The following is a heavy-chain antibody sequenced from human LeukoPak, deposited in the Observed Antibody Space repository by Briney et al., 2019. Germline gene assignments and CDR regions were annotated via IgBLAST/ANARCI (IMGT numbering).Heavy chain of an antibody. CDR1: GGSISSGDYY. D-gene: IGHD3-9*01. V-gene: IGHV4-30-4*08. J-gene: IGHJ6*03. Sequence: SQTLSLTCTVSGGSISSGDYYWSWIRQPPGKGLEWIGYIYYSGSTYCNPSLKSRVTISVDTSKNQFSLKLSSVTAADTAVYYCARGGGYYDILTGYSPYYYYMDVWGKGTTVTVSS. CDR2: IYYSGST. CDR3: ARGGGYYDILTGYSPYYYYMDV.